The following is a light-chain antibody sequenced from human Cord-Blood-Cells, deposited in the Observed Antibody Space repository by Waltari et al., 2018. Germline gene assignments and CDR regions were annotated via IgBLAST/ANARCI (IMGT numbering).Light chain of an antibody. V-gene: IGKV3-11*01. CDR1: QSVSSY. CDR3: QQRSNWPLGGIT. Sequence: EIVLTQSPATLSLSPGERATLSCRASQSVSSYLAWYQQKPGQAPRLLIYDASNRATGIPARFSGSGSGTDFTLTISSLEPEDFAVYYCQQRSNWPLGGITFGQGTRLEIK. CDR2: DAS. J-gene: IGKJ5*01.